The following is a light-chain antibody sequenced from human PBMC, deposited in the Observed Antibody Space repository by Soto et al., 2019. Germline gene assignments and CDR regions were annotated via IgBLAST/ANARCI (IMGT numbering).Light chain of an antibody. J-gene: IGKJ1*01. CDR3: QQYGSSPWT. V-gene: IGKV3-20*01. Sequence: EILLTKSPSTISSSPLERSTLSFMSSQSVSSSYLAWYQQKPGQAPRLLIYGASSRATGIPDRFSGSGSGTDFTLTISRLEPEDFAVYYCQQYGSSPWTVGQGTKVDIK. CDR2: GAS. CDR1: QSVSSSY.